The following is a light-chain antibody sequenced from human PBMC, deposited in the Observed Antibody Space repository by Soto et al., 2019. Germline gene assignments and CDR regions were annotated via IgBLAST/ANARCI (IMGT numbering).Light chain of an antibody. V-gene: IGLV1-47*02. CDR3: AAWDDSLSALV. CDR1: SSNIGSNY. J-gene: IGLJ3*02. CDR2: SNN. Sequence: QSVLTQPPSASETPGQRVTISCSGSSSNIGSNYVYWYQQLPGTAPKLLIYSNNHRPSGVPDRFSGSKSGTSASLAISGLRSEDEADYYCAAWDDSLSALVFGGGTKLTVL.